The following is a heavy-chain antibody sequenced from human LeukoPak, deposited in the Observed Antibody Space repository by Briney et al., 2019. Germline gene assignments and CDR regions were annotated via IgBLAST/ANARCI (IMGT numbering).Heavy chain of an antibody. Sequence: GGSLRLSCAASGFTFSPLGMNWVRQAPGRGLEWVSYISSGSSTTYYADSVKGRFTISRDNAKNTLNLHMNSLRAEDTAVYYCAKYATGGDYWGQGTLVTVSS. CDR2: ISSGSSTT. D-gene: IGHD2-8*01. V-gene: IGHV3-48*01. J-gene: IGHJ4*02. CDR3: AKYATGGDY. CDR1: GFTFSPLG.